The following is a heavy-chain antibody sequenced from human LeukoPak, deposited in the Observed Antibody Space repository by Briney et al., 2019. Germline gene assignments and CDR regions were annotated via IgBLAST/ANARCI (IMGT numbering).Heavy chain of an antibody. Sequence: PSETLSLTCTVSGGSISSYFWSWIRQPPGKGLEWIGYIYYRGSTNYNPSLKSRVTISVDTSKNHFSLNLSSVTAADTAVYYCARDWDSSGGLGVGYWGQGALVTVSS. CDR2: IYYRGST. CDR1: GGSISSYF. D-gene: IGHD6-19*01. J-gene: IGHJ4*02. V-gene: IGHV4-59*01. CDR3: ARDWDSSGGLGVGY.